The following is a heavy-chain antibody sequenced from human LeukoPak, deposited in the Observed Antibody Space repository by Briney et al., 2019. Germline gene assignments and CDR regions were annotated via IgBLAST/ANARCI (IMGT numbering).Heavy chain of an antibody. CDR3: ARELWFANAPGSWLDP. V-gene: IGHV4-30-2*01. D-gene: IGHD3-10*01. CDR2: IFHTGST. CDR1: GDSISSGAYS. Sequence: SETLSLTCVASGDSISSGAYSWSWIRQPPGKGLEWIGYIFHTGSTFYNPSLKSRLTISVDNSKNQFSLRLSSVTAADTAVYYCARELWFANAPGSWLDPWGQGTLVTVSS. J-gene: IGHJ5*02.